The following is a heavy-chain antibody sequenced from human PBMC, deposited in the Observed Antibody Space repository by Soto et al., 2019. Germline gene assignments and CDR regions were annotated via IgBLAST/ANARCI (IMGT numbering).Heavy chain of an antibody. CDR1: GYTFSTFA. V-gene: IGHV1-3*01. CDR3: ARSSGWYALDI. D-gene: IGHD6-19*01. Sequence: QVPLVQSGAEVKKPGASVKISCKASGYTFSTFAIHWVRQAPGQRPEWMGWVNGGDGNTRFSQNFQGRVTLTRDASATTAYMELSSLRSEDTAVYYCARSSGWYALDIWGQGTMVSVSS. CDR2: VNGGDGNT. J-gene: IGHJ3*02.